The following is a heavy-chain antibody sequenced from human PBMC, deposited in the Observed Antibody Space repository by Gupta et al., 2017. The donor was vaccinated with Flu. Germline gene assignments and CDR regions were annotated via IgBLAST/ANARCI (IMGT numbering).Heavy chain of an antibody. CDR3: ADRFSGTWFGP. J-gene: IGHJ5*02. V-gene: IGHV4-34*01. Sequence: GGPFVSFYWNWIRQPPGKGLEWIGEINHNGGTNYNPSLERRVTISVDTSKNQFSLTLTSVTAADTATYYCADRFSGTWFGPWGQGALVTVSS. D-gene: IGHD3-10*01. CDR2: INHNGGT. CDR1: GGPFVSFY.